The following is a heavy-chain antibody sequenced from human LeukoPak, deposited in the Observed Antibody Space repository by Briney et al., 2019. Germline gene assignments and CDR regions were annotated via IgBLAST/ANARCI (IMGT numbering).Heavy chain of an antibody. Sequence: GESLKISCKGSGYSFTSYWIGWVRQMPGKGLEWMGVIFPGDSDTTYSPSFQGQVTISADKSISTAYLQWASLKASDTAMYYCATLRRSFDYWGQGTLVTVSS. CDR3: ATLRRSFDY. CDR2: IFPGDSDT. CDR1: GYSFTSYW. V-gene: IGHV5-51*01. J-gene: IGHJ4*02. D-gene: IGHD3-16*01.